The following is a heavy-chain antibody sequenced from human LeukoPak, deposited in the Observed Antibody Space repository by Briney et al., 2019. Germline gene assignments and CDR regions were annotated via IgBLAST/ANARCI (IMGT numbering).Heavy chain of an antibody. CDR2: ISDSGRNT. D-gene: IGHD2-2*01. J-gene: IGHJ4*02. V-gene: IGHV3-23*01. CDR3: ATGCVGSPNCQTTGYDH. CDR1: GFTFSIYA. Sequence: PGGSLRLSCAASGFTFSIYAMNWVRQAPGKGLECVSGISDSGRNTYYSDSVKGRFTISRDNSESTVYLQMNSLTAEDTAQYYCATGCVGSPNCQTTGYDHWGQGTLVTVSS.